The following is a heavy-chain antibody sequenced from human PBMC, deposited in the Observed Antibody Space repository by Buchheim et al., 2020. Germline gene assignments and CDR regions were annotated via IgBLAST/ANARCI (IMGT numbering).Heavy chain of an antibody. CDR3: ARVPIPRLSSWSKAFDY. D-gene: IGHD6-13*01. CDR1: GGSISSGGYY. V-gene: IGHV4-31*03. Sequence: QVQLQESGPGLVKPSQTLSLTCTVSGGSISSGGYYWSWIRQPPGKGLEWIGEINHSGSTNYNPSLKSRVTISVDTSKNQFSLKLSSVTAADTAVYYCARVPIPRLSSWSKAFDYWGQGTL. CDR2: INHSGST. J-gene: IGHJ4*02.